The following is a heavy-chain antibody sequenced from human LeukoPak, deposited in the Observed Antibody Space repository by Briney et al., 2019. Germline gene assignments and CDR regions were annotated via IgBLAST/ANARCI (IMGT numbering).Heavy chain of an antibody. CDR3: ARGPSGYHNT. V-gene: IGHV3-7*01. CDR2: IKQDGSEK. Sequence: GGSLRLSCAASGFTFRSCTMSWVRQAPGKGLEWVANIKQDGSEKYYVDSVKGRFTISRDNAKTSLYLQMNSLRAEDTAVYYCARGPSGYHNTGGQGTLVTVSS. D-gene: IGHD5-12*01. CDR1: GFTFRSCT. J-gene: IGHJ4*02.